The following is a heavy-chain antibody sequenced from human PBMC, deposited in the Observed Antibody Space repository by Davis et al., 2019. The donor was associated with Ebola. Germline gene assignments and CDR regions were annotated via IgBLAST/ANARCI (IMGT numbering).Heavy chain of an antibody. V-gene: IGHV4-34*01. CDR2: INLSRSI. Sequence: PSETLSLTCAGYGGPFSGYYWSWMRKPPGKGLEWIGEINLSRSINHNPSLKSRVTISVDTSKNQFSLKLTSVTAADTGVYYCARGGSNSMGYYMDVWGKGTTVTVSS. CDR3: ARGGSNSMGYYMDV. CDR1: GGPFSGYY. D-gene: IGHD1-26*01. J-gene: IGHJ6*03.